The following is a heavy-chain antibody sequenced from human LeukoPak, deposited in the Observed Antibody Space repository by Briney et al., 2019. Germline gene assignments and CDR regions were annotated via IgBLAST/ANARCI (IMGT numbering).Heavy chain of an antibody. Sequence: GASVKVSCKASGYTFTSYGISWVRPAPGQGLEWMGLISAYNGNTNYAQKLQGRVTTTTDTSTSTAYMELRSLRSDDTAVYYCARARWELPPSGWFDPWGQGTLVTVSS. CDR1: GYTFTSYG. V-gene: IGHV1-18*01. CDR3: ARARWELPPSGWFDP. D-gene: IGHD1-26*01. CDR2: ISAYNGNT. J-gene: IGHJ5*02.